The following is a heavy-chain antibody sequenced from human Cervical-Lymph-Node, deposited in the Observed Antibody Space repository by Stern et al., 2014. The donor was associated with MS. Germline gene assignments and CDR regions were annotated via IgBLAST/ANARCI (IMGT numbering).Heavy chain of an antibody. CDR3: ARGRSGSYWGAFDI. Sequence: VQLVESGGGLVQPGGSLRLSCAASGFTFSSYDMHWVRQATGKGLEWVSALGTAGDTYYPGSVKGRFTISRENAKNSLYLQMNSLRAGDTAVYYCARGRSGSYWGAFDIWGQGTMVTVSS. CDR1: GFTFSSYD. CDR2: LGTAGDT. V-gene: IGHV3-13*01. J-gene: IGHJ3*02. D-gene: IGHD1-26*01.